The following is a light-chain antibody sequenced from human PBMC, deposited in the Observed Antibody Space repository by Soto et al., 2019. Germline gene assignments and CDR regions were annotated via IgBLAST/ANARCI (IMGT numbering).Light chain of an antibody. Sequence: EFVLTPSPGTLSLSPGERATLSARASQTVRNNYLAWYQQKPGQAPRLLIYDASSRATGIPDRFSGGGSGTDFTLTISRLEPEDFAVYYCQQFSSYPLTFGGGTKVDIK. CDR2: DAS. CDR3: QQFSSYPLT. J-gene: IGKJ4*01. V-gene: IGKV3-20*01. CDR1: QTVRNNY.